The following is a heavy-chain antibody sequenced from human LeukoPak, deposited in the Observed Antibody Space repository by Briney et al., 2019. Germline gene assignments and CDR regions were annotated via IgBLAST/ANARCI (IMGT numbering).Heavy chain of an antibody. V-gene: IGHV4-59*08. CDR1: GGSISSDY. CDR2: IYYRGST. D-gene: IGHD4-17*01. CDR3: ARLNYGDYRGGFDY. J-gene: IGHJ4*02. Sequence: SETLSLTCTVSGGSISSDYWSWIRQPPGKGLEWIGYIYYRGSTNYNPSLKSRVTISVDTSKNQFSLKLSSVTAADTAVYYCARLNYGDYRGGFDYWGQGTLVTVSS.